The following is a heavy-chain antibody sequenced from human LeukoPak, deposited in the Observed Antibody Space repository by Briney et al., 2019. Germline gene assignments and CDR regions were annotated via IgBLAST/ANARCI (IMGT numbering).Heavy chain of an antibody. CDR2: ISGSGGST. D-gene: IGHD6-19*01. V-gene: IGHV3-23*01. CDR1: GFTFSSYA. Sequence: GGSLRLSCAASGFTFSSYAMSWVRQAPGKGLEWVSAISGSGGSTYYADSVKGRFTISRDNSKNTLYLQMNSLRAEDTAVYYCAKKGQQWLVPGDWFDPWGQGTLVTVSS. CDR3: AKKGQQWLVPGDWFDP. J-gene: IGHJ5*02.